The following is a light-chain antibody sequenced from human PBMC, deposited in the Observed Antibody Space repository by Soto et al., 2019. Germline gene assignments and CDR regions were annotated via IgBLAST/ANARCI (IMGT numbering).Light chain of an antibody. CDR1: QSVSSN. CDR2: GAS. Sequence: EIVMTQSPATLSVSPGERATLSCRASQSVSSNLAWYQQKPGQAPRLLIYGASTRATGIPARFSGSVSGTEFTLTISSLQSEDFAVYYCQQYNNWPKTVGQGTKVEIK. CDR3: QQYNNWPKT. J-gene: IGKJ1*01. V-gene: IGKV3-15*01.